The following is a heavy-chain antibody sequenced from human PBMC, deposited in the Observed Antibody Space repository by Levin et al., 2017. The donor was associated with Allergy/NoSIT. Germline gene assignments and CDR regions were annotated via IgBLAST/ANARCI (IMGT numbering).Heavy chain of an antibody. V-gene: IGHV4-59*01. CDR3: ARIGVKAPATFLDY. CDR2: ISYTGT. CDR1: GGSISSDY. J-gene: IGHJ4*02. D-gene: IGHD3-3*01. Sequence: SSETLSLTCSVSGGSISSDYWSWIRQPPGKGLEWIGYISYTGTKYNPSLKSRVIISEGTSKNQFSLKLTSVTSADTAVYCCARIGVKAPATFLDYWGQGTLVTVSS.